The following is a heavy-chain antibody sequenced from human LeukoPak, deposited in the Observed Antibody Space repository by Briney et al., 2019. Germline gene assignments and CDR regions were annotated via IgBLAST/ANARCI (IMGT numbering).Heavy chain of an antibody. CDR3: AILGVY. Sequence: QSGGSLRLSCAASGFTFSSYAMHWVRQAPGKGLEWVAVISYDGSNKYYADSMKGRFTISRDNSKNTLYLQMNSLRAEETVVYYCAILGVYWGQGTLVTVSS. V-gene: IGHV3-30-3*01. J-gene: IGHJ4*02. D-gene: IGHD3-16*01. CDR1: GFTFSSYA. CDR2: ISYDGSNK.